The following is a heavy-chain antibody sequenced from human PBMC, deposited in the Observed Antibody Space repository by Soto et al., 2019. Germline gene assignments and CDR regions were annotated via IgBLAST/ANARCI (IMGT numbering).Heavy chain of an antibody. J-gene: IGHJ4*02. CDR1: GFTFSSYA. CDR3: ARDRYCSGGSCYDY. Sequence: HPGGSLRLSCAASGFTFSSYAMHWVRQAPGKGLEYVSAISSNGGSTYYANSVKGRFTISRDNSKNTLYLQMGSLRAEDMAVYYCARDRYCSGGSCYDYWGQGTLVTVSS. V-gene: IGHV3-64*01. CDR2: ISSNGGST. D-gene: IGHD2-15*01.